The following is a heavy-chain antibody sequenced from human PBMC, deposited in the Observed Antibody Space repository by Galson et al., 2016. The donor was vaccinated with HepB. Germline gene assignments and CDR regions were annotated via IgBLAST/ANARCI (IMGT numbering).Heavy chain of an antibody. D-gene: IGHD6-25*01. J-gene: IGHJ4*02. CDR2: ISAYNGVT. Sequence: SVKVSCKASAYTFTGYGISWVRQAPGQGLEWMGWISAYNGVTKYAQKFQGRVTMTTDTSTSTAYMELRSLRSDDTAVYYCARYRAATAYSDFWGQGTLVTVSS. V-gene: IGHV1-18*01. CDR3: ARYRAATAYSDF. CDR1: AYTFTGYG.